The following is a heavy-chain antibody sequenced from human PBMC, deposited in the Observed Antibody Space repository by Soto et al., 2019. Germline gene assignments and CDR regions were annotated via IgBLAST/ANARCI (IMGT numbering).Heavy chain of an antibody. CDR1: GYTLTELS. D-gene: IGHD6-6*01. CDR3: ATRLSIAAEFDY. V-gene: IGHV1-24*01. Sequence: GASVKVSCKVSGYTLTELSMHWVRQAPGEGLEWMGGFDPEDGETIYAQKFQGRVTMTEDTSTDTAYMELSSLRSEDTAVYYCATRLSIAAEFDYWGQGTLVTVSS. CDR2: FDPEDGET. J-gene: IGHJ4*02.